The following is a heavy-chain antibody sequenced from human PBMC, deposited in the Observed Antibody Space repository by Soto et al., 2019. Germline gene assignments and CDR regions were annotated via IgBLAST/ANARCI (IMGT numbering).Heavy chain of an antibody. D-gene: IGHD3-22*01. CDR2: IYYSGNT. V-gene: IGHV4-31*03. J-gene: IGHJ3*02. CDR3: ARDRGRYYFDSSDGAFDM. CDR1: GGSISSGDYY. Sequence: QVQLQESGPGLVKPSQTLSLTCTVSGGSISSGDYYWSWIRQHPGKGLEWIGYIYYSGNTYYNPSIKSRVTISVDTSKNQFSLKLTSVTAADTAVYYCARDRGRYYFDSSDGAFDMWGQGTVVTVSS.